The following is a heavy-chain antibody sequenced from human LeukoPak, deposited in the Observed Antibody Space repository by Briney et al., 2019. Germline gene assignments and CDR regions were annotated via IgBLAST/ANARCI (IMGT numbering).Heavy chain of an antibody. D-gene: IGHD2-21*02. CDR3: ARDGVVTGLDV. Sequence: PGGSLRLSCAASGFTFSDHYMDWVRQAPGKGLEWVAVISYDGSNKYYADSVKGRFTISRDNSKNTLYLQMNSLRAEDTAVYYCARDGVVTGLDVWGQGTTVTVSS. J-gene: IGHJ6*02. CDR1: GFTFSDHY. CDR2: ISYDGSNK. V-gene: IGHV3-30*03.